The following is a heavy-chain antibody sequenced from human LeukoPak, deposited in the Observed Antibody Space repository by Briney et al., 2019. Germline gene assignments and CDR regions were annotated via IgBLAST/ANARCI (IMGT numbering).Heavy chain of an antibody. Sequence: GGSLRLSCAASGFTFSDDYMSWIRQAPGKGLEWVSYISSSGSSIYYGDSVKGRFTISRENAKNSLYLQMNSLRADDTAMYYCARLKYTSGWHYFFDDWGQGTLVTVSS. D-gene: IGHD6-25*01. CDR1: GFTFSDDY. J-gene: IGHJ4*02. CDR2: ISSSGSSI. CDR3: ARLKYTSGWHYFFDD. V-gene: IGHV3-11*04.